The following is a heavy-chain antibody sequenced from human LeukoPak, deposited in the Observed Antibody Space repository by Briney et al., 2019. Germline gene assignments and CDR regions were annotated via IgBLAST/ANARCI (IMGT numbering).Heavy chain of an antibody. CDR3: ARDPLYYYGSGSYPTNFDY. Sequence: GGSLRLSCAASGFTFSNACMSWVRQAPGKGLEWVANIKQDGSEKYYVDCVKGRFTISRDNAKNSLYLQMNSLRAEDTAVYYCARDPLYYYGSGSYPTNFDYWGQGTLVTVSS. J-gene: IGHJ4*02. CDR1: GFTFSNAC. D-gene: IGHD3-10*01. CDR2: IKQDGSEK. V-gene: IGHV3-7*01.